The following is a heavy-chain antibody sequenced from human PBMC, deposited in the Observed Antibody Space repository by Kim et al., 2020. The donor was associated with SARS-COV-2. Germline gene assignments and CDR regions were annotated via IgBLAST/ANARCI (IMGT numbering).Heavy chain of an antibody. J-gene: IGHJ3*02. CDR2: GSNK. CDR3: ARVMRAFDI. Sequence: GSNKYYADSVKGRFTISRDNSNTLYLQMNSLRAEDTAVYYCARVMRAFDIWGQGTMVTVSS. D-gene: IGHD2-8*01. V-gene: IGHV3-30-3*01.